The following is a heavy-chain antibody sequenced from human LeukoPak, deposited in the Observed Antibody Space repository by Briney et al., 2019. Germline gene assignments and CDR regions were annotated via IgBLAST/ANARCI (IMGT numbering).Heavy chain of an antibody. CDR1: GFTFSSYG. Sequence: PGRSLRLSCAASGFTFSSYGMHWVRQAPGKGLEWVAVIWYDGSNKYYADSVKGRFTISRDNSKNTLYLQMNSLRAEDTAVYYCATQDGYDNSGHYGYWGQGTLVTVSS. V-gene: IGHV3-33*01. CDR2: IWYDGSNK. D-gene: IGHD3-22*01. J-gene: IGHJ4*02. CDR3: ATQDGYDNSGHYGY.